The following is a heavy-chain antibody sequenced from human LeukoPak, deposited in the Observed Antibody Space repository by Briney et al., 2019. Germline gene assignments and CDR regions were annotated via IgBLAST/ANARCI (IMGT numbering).Heavy chain of an antibody. V-gene: IGHV3-30*04. CDR2: ISYDGGNK. D-gene: IGHD3-16*01. J-gene: IGHJ6*03. CDR3: AKPAYAGYYYYMDV. CDR1: GFTFSSYA. Sequence: GGSLRLSCAASGFTFSSYAMHWVRQAPGKGLEWVAVISYDGGNKYYADSVKGRFTISGDNSKNTLYLQMNSLRAEDTAVYYCAKPAYAGYYYYMDVWGKGTTVTVSS.